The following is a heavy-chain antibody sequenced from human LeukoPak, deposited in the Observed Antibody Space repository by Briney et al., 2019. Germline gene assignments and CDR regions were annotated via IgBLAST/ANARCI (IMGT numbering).Heavy chain of an antibody. CDR1: GFPFSAYD. Sequence: GGSLRLSCATSGFPFSAYDMHWVRQAPGKGLEWVSAFGAAGDTYYPGAAMSGFSISRDYAKNSLFLQMNNLIAGDTAVYFCVRGALPGDNWYFDLWGRGTLVTVSS. V-gene: IGHV3-13*01. CDR3: VRGALPGDNWYFDL. J-gene: IGHJ2*01. CDR2: FGAAGDT.